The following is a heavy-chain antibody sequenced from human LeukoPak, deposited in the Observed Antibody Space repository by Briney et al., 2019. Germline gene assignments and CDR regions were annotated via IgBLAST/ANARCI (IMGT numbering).Heavy chain of an antibody. CDR1: GGSFSGYY. J-gene: IGHJ5*02. CDR3: AKHAGKVTVVRGVITNSNWFDP. CDR2: INHSGST. Sequence: PSETLSLTCAVYGGSFSGYYWSWIRQPPGKGLEWIGEINHSGSTNYNPSLKSRVTISVDTSKDQISLKLSSVTAADTAVYYCAKHAGKVTVVRGVITNSNWFDPWGREPWSPSPQ. D-gene: IGHD3-10*02. V-gene: IGHV4-34*01.